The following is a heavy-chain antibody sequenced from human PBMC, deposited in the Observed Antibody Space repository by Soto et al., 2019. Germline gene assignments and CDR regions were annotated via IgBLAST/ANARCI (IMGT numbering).Heavy chain of an antibody. J-gene: IGHJ4*02. D-gene: IGHD2-15*01. Sequence: ASETLSLTCTVSGGSISSYYWSWIRQPPGKGLEWIGYIYYSGSTNYNPSLKSRVTISVDTSKNQFSLKLSSVTAADTAVYYCARAVIFPGVTVVTGYFDYWGQGTLVTVSS. CDR2: IYYSGST. CDR1: GGSISSYY. V-gene: IGHV4-59*01. CDR3: ARAVIFPGVTVVTGYFDY.